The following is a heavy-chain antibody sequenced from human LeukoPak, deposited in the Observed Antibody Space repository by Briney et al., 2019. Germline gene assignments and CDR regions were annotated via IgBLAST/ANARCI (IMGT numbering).Heavy chain of an antibody. J-gene: IGHJ4*02. CDR1: GGSISSSSYY. D-gene: IGHD3-9*01. CDR2: IYYSGST. Sequence: PSETLSLTCTVSGGSISSSSYYWGWIRQPPGKGLEWIGSIYYSGSTYYNPSLKSRVTISVDTSKNQFSLKLSSVTAADTAVYYCARDLSEDDILTGRLDYWGQGTLVTVSS. V-gene: IGHV4-39*07. CDR3: ARDLSEDDILTGRLDY.